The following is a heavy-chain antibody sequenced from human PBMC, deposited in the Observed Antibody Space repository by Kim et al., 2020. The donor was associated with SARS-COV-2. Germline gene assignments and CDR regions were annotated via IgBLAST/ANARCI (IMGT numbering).Heavy chain of an antibody. CDR1: GFTFSSYW. D-gene: IGHD2-15*01. Sequence: GGSLRLSCAASGFTFSSYWMSWVRQAPGKGLEWVANIKQDGSEKYYVDSVKGRFTISRDNAKNSLYLQMNSLRAEDTAVYYCARDPPTRYCSGGSCYGEPPLYYFDYWGQGTLVTVSS. V-gene: IGHV3-7*01. CDR3: ARDPPTRYCSGGSCYGEPPLYYFDY. J-gene: IGHJ4*02. CDR2: IKQDGSEK.